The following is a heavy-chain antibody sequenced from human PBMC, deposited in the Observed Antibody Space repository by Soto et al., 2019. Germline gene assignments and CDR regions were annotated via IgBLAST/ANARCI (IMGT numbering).Heavy chain of an antibody. D-gene: IGHD3-22*01. J-gene: IGHJ4*02. CDR3: ARVRIIFEYYDSSGYYFDPPDY. V-gene: IGHV4-30-4*01. Sequence: PSETLSLTCTVSGGSISSGDYYWSWIRQPPGKGLEWIGYIYYSGSTYYNPSLKSRVTISVDTSKNQFSLKLSSVTAADTAVYYCARVRIIFEYYDSSGYYFDPPDYWGQGTLVTVSS. CDR2: IYYSGST. CDR1: GGSISSGDYY.